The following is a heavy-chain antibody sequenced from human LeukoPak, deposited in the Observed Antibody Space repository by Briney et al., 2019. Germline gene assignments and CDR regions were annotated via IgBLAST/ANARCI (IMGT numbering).Heavy chain of an antibody. CDR2: IYYSGST. CDR3: ARHSGWTPYYYYYMDV. Sequence: PSETLSLTCTVSGGSISSSSYYWGWIRQPPGKGLEWIGSIYYSGSTYYNPSLKSRVTISVDTSKNQFSLKLSSVTAADTAVYYCARHSGWTPYYYYYMDVWGKGTTVTVSS. J-gene: IGHJ6*03. CDR1: GGSISSSSYY. D-gene: IGHD3-10*01. V-gene: IGHV4-39*01.